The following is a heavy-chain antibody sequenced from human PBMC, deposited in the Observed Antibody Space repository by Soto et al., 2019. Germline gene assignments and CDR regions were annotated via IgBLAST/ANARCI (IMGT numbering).Heavy chain of an antibody. V-gene: IGHV1-8*01. CDR3: ARELLVVAAGWENPRTKPNWFDP. CDR1: GYTFTSYD. D-gene: IGHD2-15*01. J-gene: IGHJ5*02. CDR2: MKPNSGNT. Sequence: ASVKVSCKASGYTFTSYDINWVRQATGQGLEWMGWMKPNSGNTGYAQKFQGRVTMTRNTSISTAYMELSSLRSEDTAVYYCARELLVVAAGWENPRTKPNWFDPWGQGTLVTVSS.